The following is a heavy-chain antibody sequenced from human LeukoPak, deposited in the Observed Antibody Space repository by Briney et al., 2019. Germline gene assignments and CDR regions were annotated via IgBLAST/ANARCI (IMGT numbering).Heavy chain of an antibody. D-gene: IGHD3-3*01. CDR2: INNSGGST. J-gene: IGHJ4*02. CDR1: GFTFNNYA. Sequence: PGGSLRLSCAASGFTFNNYAMTWVRQAPEKGLEWVSSINNSGGSTFYADSVKGRFTISRDNSKNTLYLQMNSLRAEDTAVYYCARGPRETQIFGVVAPDFDYWGQGTLVTVSS. CDR3: ARGPRETQIFGVVAPDFDY. V-gene: IGHV3-23*01.